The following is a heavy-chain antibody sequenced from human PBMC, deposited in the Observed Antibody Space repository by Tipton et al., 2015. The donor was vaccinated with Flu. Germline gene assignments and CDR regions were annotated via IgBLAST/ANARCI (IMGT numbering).Heavy chain of an antibody. D-gene: IGHD6-13*01. V-gene: IGHV5-51*01. J-gene: IGHJ5*02. CDR2: IYPGDSDT. CDR1: GYSFTSYW. Sequence: QLVQSGAEVKKPGESLKISCKGSGYSFTSYWIGWVRQMPGKGLEWMGIIYPGDSDTRYSPSFQGQVTISADKSISTAYLQWSSLKASDTAMYYCGRREGSSWRRRGDWFDPWGRGTLVAGSS. CDR3: GRREGSSWRRRGDWFDP.